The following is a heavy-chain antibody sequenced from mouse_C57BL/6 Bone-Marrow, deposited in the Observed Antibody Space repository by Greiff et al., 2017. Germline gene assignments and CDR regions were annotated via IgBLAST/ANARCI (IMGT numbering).Heavy chain of an antibody. CDR1: GYTFTSYW. J-gene: IGHJ4*01. CDR2: IHPNSGST. D-gene: IGHD2-12*01. Sequence: QVQLQQPGAELVKPGASVKLSCKASGYTFTSYWMHWVKQRPGQGLEWIGMIHPNSGSTNYNEKFKSKATLTVDKSSSTAYMQLGSLTSEDSAVYFCARWISYCSRPYCYAMDYWGQGTSVTVSS. CDR3: ARWISYCSRPYCYAMDY. V-gene: IGHV1-64*01.